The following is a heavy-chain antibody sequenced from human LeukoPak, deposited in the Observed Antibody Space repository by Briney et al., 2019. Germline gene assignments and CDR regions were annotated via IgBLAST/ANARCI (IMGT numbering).Heavy chain of an antibody. J-gene: IGHJ4*02. V-gene: IGHV3-23*01. CDR1: GFTFSSYA. CDR3: AKAELRSYGYFDY. D-gene: IGHD5-18*01. Sequence: GGSLRLSCAASGFTFSSYAMSWVRQAPGKGLEWVSAISGSGGSTYYADSVKGRLTISRDNSKNTLYLQMNSLRAEDTAVYYCAKAELRSYGYFDYWGQGTLVTVSS. CDR2: ISGSGGST.